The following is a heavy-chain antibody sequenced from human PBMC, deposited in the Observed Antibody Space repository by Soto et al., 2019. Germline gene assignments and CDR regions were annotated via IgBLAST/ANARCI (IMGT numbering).Heavy chain of an antibody. Sequence: GGSLRLSCAASGFTVSSNYMSWVRQAPGKGLEWVSVIYSGGSTYYADSVKGRFTISRDNSKNTLYLQMNSLRAEDTAVYYCARDRTDIVGTGYGMDVWGQGTTVTVSS. J-gene: IGHJ6*02. CDR3: ARDRTDIVGTGYGMDV. V-gene: IGHV3-53*01. D-gene: IGHD5-12*01. CDR1: GFTVSSNY. CDR2: IYSGGST.